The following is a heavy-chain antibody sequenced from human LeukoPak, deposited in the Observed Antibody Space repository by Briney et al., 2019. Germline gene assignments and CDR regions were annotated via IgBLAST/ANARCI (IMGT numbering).Heavy chain of an antibody. CDR1: GFTFSSYS. D-gene: IGHD3-22*01. CDR3: AGEIEYYYDASYYYGMDV. V-gene: IGHV3-21*01. J-gene: IGHJ6*02. Sequence: PGGSLRLSCAASGFTFSSYSMNWVRQAPGKGLEWVSSISSSSSYIYYADSVKGRFTISRDNAKNSLYLQMNSLRAEGTAVYYCAGEIEYYYDASYYYGMDVWGQGTTVTVSS. CDR2: ISSSSSYI.